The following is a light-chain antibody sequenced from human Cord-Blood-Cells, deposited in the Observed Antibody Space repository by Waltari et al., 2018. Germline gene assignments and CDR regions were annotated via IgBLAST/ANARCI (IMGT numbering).Light chain of an antibody. CDR1: QSVRSY. CDR3: HRRSNWAFT. CDR2: DVS. Sequence: EIVLTQSPATLSLSPGERATLSCRASQSVRSYLAWYQQKPGRAPWLLIYDVSNRATGIPSRFSGSGSGTDFTLTISILEPEDFAVYYCHRRSNWAFTFGPGTKVDIK. J-gene: IGKJ3*01. V-gene: IGKV3-11*01.